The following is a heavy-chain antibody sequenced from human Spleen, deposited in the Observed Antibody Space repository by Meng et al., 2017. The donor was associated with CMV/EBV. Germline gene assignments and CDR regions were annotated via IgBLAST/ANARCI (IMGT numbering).Heavy chain of an antibody. Sequence: GESLKISCAASGFTFSSYWMSWVRQAPGKGLEWVANIKQDGSEIYYVDSVKGRFTISRDNAKNSLYLQMNSLRAEETAVYYCARPEYGTSGGHYAMDVWGQGTTVTVSS. CDR3: ARPEYGTSGGHYAMDV. CDR1: GFTFSSYW. J-gene: IGHJ6*02. D-gene: IGHD2/OR15-2a*01. CDR2: IKQDGSEI. V-gene: IGHV3-7*01.